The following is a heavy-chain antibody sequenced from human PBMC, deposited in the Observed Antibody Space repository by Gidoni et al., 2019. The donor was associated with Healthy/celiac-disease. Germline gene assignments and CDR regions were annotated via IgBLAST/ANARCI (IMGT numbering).Heavy chain of an antibody. J-gene: IGHJ4*02. CDR2: VDPEDGET. CDR3: ATVGQYDFWSGYLAY. D-gene: IGHD3-3*01. CDR1: GYTFTDYY. V-gene: IGHV1-69-2*01. Sequence: EVQLVQSGAEVKKPGATVNISCKVSGYTFTDYYMHWVQQAPGKGLEWMGLVDPEDGETIYEEKFQGRVTITADPSTDTADMELSSLRSEDTAVYYCATVGQYDFWSGYLAYWGQGTLVTVSS.